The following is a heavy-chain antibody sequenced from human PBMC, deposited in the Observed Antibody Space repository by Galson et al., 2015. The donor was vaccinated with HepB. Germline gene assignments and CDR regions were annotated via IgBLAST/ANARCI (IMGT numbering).Heavy chain of an antibody. V-gene: IGHV4-59*08. CDR2: TYYSGST. CDR3: ARHVNYGGMYFFEH. Sequence: QVQLQESGPGLVKPSETLSLTCSVSGDSISNYYWSWIRQPPGGGLEWIGYTYYSGSTNYNSSLKNRVTILVDPSKKEVSLQLTSVTAADTAVYYWARHVNYGGMYFFEHWGQGTLVTVPS. J-gene: IGHJ4*02. CDR1: GDSISNYY. D-gene: IGHD4-23*01.